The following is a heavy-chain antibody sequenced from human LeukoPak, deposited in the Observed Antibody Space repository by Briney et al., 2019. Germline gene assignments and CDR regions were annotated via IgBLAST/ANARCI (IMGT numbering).Heavy chain of an antibody. V-gene: IGHV1-69*04. J-gene: IGHJ5*02. Sequence: SVKVSCKASGGTFGSYAISWVRQAPGQGLEWMGRIIPILGIANYAQKFQGRVTITADKSTSTAYMELSSLRSEDTAVYYCARDRDFLVFWSGSWGQGTLVTVSS. CDR3: ARDRDFLVFWSGS. CDR1: GGTFGSYA. CDR2: IIPILGIA. D-gene: IGHD3-3*01.